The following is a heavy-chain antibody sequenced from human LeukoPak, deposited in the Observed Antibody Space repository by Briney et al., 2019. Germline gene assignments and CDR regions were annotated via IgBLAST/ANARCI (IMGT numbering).Heavy chain of an antibody. CDR3: ARTYSSSWDCTYFDS. J-gene: IGHJ4*02. CDR1: GFIFSDHY. Sequence: PGGSLRPSCAASGFIFSDHYMDWVRQAPGKGLEWVGRIRNKVNGHTTEYAASVNGRFTISRDDSTNSLYLQMHSLKIEDTAVYFCARTYSSSWDCTYFDSWGQGTLVTVSS. D-gene: IGHD6-13*01. V-gene: IGHV3-72*01. CDR2: IRNKVNGHTT.